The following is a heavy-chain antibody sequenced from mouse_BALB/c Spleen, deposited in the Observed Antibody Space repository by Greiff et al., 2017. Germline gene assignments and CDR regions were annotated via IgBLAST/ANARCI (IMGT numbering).Heavy chain of an antibody. Sequence: QVQLQQPGAELVKPGASVKLSCKASGYTFTSYWMHWVKQRPGQGLEWIGEIDPSDSYTNYNQKFKGKATLTVDKSSSTAYMQLSSLTSEDSAVYYCARGDGGDYWGQGTTLTVSS. D-gene: IGHD1-1*02. CDR2: IDPSDSYT. J-gene: IGHJ2*01. CDR1: GYTFTSYW. V-gene: IGHV1-69*02. CDR3: ARGDGGDY.